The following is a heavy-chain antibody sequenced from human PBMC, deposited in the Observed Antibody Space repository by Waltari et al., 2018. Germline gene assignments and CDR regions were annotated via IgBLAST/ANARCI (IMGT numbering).Heavy chain of an antibody. Sequence: QVQLVESGGGVVQHGSCLRLSCAAPGITSSSDAMHWVGQGPGKGLEWVAVIPSGGNKKYYGASVKGRFNMPRDNSKNKMFLEMNTLRADDTGVYFCARRERWVGVAYLDNLGQGTLVTVSS. CDR3: ARRERWVGVAYLDN. D-gene: IGHD1-26*01. J-gene: IGHJ4*02. CDR1: GITSSSDA. CDR2: IPSGGNKK. V-gene: IGHV3-30*01.